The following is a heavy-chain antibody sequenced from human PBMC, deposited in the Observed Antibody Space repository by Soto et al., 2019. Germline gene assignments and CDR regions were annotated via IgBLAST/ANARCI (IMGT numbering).Heavy chain of an antibody. D-gene: IGHD2-15*01. CDR1: GYTFTSYG. V-gene: IGHV1-18*01. J-gene: IGHJ3*02. CDR3: ARQGSIVVVVAASSDAFDI. CDR2: ISAYNGNT. Sequence: GASVKVSCKASGYTFTSYGISWVRQAPGQGLEWMGWISAYNGNTNYAQKLQGRVTMTTDTSTSTAYMELRSLRSDDTAVYYCARQGSIVVVVAASSDAFDIWGQGSLVTFSS.